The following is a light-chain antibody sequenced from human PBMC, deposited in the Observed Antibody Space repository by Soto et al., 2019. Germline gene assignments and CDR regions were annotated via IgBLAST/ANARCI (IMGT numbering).Light chain of an antibody. J-gene: IGLJ1*01. CDR1: SSNIGSNY. CDR2: RNN. CDR3: AAWDDSHYV. V-gene: IGLV1-47*01. Sequence: QSVLTQPPSASGTPGQRVTISCSGSSSNIGSNYVYWYQQLPGTAPKLLIYRNNQRPSGVPDRFSGSKSGTSASLAISGLRSEEEADYYCAAWDDSHYVFGTGTQLTVL.